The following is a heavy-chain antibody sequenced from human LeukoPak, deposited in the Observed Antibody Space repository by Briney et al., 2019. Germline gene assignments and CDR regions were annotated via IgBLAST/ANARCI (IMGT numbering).Heavy chain of an antibody. J-gene: IGHJ5*02. V-gene: IGHV4-39*01. D-gene: IGHD6-13*01. CDR3: ARPEGSSWSGYNWFDP. Sequence: SETLSLTCTVSGGSISDYYWGWIRQPPGKGLEWIGSIFYSGNTYYNPSLKSRVTISVDTSKNQFSLNLSSVTAADTAVYYCARPEGSSWSGYNWFDPWGQGTLVTVSS. CDR1: GGSISDYY. CDR2: IFYSGNT.